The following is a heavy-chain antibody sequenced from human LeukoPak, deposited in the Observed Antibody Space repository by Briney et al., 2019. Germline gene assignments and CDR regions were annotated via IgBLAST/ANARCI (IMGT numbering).Heavy chain of an antibody. D-gene: IGHD3-22*01. Sequence: ASVKVSCKASGYTFTSYGISWVRQAPGQGLEWMGIINPSGGSTSYAQKFQGRVTMTRDTSTSTVYMELSSLRSEDTAVYYCARDPPRDRNYFDYWGQGTLVTVSS. V-gene: IGHV1-46*01. CDR2: INPSGGST. CDR1: GYTFTSYG. J-gene: IGHJ4*02. CDR3: ARDPPRDRNYFDY.